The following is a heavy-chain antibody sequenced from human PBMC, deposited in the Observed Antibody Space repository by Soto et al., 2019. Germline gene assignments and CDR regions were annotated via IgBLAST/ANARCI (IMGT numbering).Heavy chain of an antibody. J-gene: IGHJ3*02. CDR2: INPNSGGT. D-gene: IGHD3-22*01. CDR3: AIPYYYAVSGSHYAFDI. Sequence: QVQLVQSGAEVKKPGASMKVSCTASGYTCIAYEVHWVRQAPGQGLEWMGWINPNSGGTNYAQKFQGRVTMTRDTSIGAAYMELRGLRSDEKAVYYCAIPYYYAVSGSHYAFDIWCQWTMLTVSS. CDR1: GYTCIAYE. V-gene: IGHV1-2*02.